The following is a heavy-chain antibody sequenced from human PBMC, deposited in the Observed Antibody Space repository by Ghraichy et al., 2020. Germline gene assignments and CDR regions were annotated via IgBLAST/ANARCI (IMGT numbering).Heavy chain of an antibody. J-gene: IGHJ6*03. Sequence: SETLSLTCTVSGGSISSYFWSWIRQPPGKGLEWIGYVFHTGTTSYNPTLTSLKSRVSISVDTSKNQFSLKMNSVTAADTAVYYCARGEGSSFYYYMDVWGRGTTVSVSS. V-gene: IGHV4-59*01. CDR2: VFHTGTT. D-gene: IGHD6-6*01. CDR3: ARGEGSSFYYYMDV. CDR1: GGSISSYF.